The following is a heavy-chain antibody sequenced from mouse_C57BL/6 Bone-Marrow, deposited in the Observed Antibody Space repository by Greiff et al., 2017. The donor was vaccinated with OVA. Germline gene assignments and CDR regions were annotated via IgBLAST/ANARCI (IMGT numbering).Heavy chain of an antibody. J-gene: IGHJ3*01. D-gene: IGHD3-2*02. CDR1: GFTFSSYA. CDR3: ARDRLRGAY. Sequence: EVKLMESGGGLVKPGGSLKLSCAASGFTFSSYAMSWVRQTPEKRLEWVATISDGGSYTYYPDNVKGRFTISRDNAKNNLYLQMSHLKSEDTAMYYCARDRLRGAYWGQGTLVTVSA. V-gene: IGHV5-4*03. CDR2: ISDGGSYT.